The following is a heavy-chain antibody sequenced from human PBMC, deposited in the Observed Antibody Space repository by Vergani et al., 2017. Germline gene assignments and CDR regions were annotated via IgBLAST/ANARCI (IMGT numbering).Heavy chain of an antibody. Sequence: QVQLVESGGGVVQRGGSLRLSCATSGFTLSNYDMQWIRQGPGKGLECVAFIQFDGSNTYYADSVKCRFTLSRDFSKNTLYLQMNSLRTDDTATYYCARHFRGWGIDYWGQGTQVIVSS. V-gene: IGHV3-30*02. D-gene: IGHD3-16*01. CDR1: GFTLSNYD. J-gene: IGHJ4*02. CDR2: IQFDGSNT. CDR3: ARHFRGWGIDY.